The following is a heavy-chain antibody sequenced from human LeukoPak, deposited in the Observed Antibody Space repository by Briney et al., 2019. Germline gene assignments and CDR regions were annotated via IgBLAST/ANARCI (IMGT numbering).Heavy chain of an antibody. J-gene: IGHJ6*03. V-gene: IGHV1-69*05. CDR1: GCTFSSYA. CDR3: ARDAHPHYYDSSGGNYYYYYYMDV. Sequence: SVKVSCKASGCTFSSYAISWVRQAAGQGLEWMGGIIPIFGSANYVQKFQGRVTITTDESTSTAYMELSSLRSEDTAVYYCARDAHPHYYDSSGGNYYYYYYMDVWGKGTTVTVSS. D-gene: IGHD3-22*01. CDR2: IIPIFGSA.